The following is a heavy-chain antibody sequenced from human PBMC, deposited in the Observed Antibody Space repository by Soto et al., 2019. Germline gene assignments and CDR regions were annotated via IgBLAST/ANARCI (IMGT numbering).Heavy chain of an antibody. J-gene: IGHJ5*02. Sequence: PSETLSLTCTVSGGSFSSGGYYWSWIRQLPGKGLEWIGYIYYSGSTYYNPSLKSRFTISLDTSKNQFSLKLSSVTAADTAVYYCAREGALKPFSSWGQGALVTVSS. CDR3: AREGALKPFSS. CDR2: IYYSGST. V-gene: IGHV4-31*03. CDR1: GGSFSSGGYY.